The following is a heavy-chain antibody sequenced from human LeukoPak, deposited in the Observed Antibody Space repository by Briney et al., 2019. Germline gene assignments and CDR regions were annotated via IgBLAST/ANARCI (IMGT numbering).Heavy chain of an antibody. D-gene: IGHD2-2*01. CDR3: ARGGIVVVPAANDFDY. Sequence: SETLSLTCTVSGGSISSHYWSRIRQPPGKGLEWIGYIYYSGSTNYNPSLKSRVTISVDTSKNQFSLKLSSVTAADTAVYYCARGGIVVVPAANDFDYWGQGTLVTVSS. CDR1: GGSISSHY. CDR2: IYYSGST. V-gene: IGHV4-59*11. J-gene: IGHJ4*02.